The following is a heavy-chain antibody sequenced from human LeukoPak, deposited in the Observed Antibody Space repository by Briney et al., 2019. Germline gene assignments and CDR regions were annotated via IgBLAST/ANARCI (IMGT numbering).Heavy chain of an antibody. CDR3: AKDAQRGFDYSNSLEY. J-gene: IGHJ4*02. CDR1: QFTFSHYG. Sequence: GGSLRLSCVASQFTFSHYGMHGVRQAPGTGLEWVAVIWNDGSNQYYADSVKGRFTISRDNSQNTVYLQMNSLRAEDTAVYYCAKDAQRGFDYSNSLEYWGQGTLVTVSS. V-gene: IGHV3-33*06. CDR2: IWNDGSNQ. D-gene: IGHD4-11*01.